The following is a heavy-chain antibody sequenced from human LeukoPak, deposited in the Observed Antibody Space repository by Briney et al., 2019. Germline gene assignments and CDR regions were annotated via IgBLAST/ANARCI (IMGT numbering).Heavy chain of an antibody. CDR2: ISAYNGNT. CDR3: AREAGDLTGTTEIFDS. Sequence: ASVKVSCKASRYTFTSYGISWVRQAPGQGLEWLGWISAYNGNTNYAQKLQGRVTMTTDTSTSTAYMELRSLRSDDTAVYYCAREAGDLTGTTEIFDSWGQGTLVTVCS. CDR1: RYTFTSYG. V-gene: IGHV1-18*01. J-gene: IGHJ5*01. D-gene: IGHD1-7*01.